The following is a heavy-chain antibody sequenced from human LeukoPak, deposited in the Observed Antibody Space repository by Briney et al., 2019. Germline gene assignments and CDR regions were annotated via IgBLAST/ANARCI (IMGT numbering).Heavy chain of an antibody. J-gene: IGHJ5*02. CDR2: IYYSGST. CDR1: SGSISSYY. D-gene: IGHD1-26*01. Sequence: PSETLSLTCTVSSGSISSYYWGWMRQPPGKGLEWIGSIYYSGSTYYNPSLKSRVTISVDTSKNQFSLKLSSVTAADTAVYYCARYLGSGSYYSSSWGQGTLVTVSS. V-gene: IGHV4-39*07. CDR3: ARYLGSGSYYSSS.